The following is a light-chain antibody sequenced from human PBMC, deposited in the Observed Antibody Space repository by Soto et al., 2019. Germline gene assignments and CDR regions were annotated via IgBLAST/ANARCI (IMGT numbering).Light chain of an antibody. Sequence: QSVLTQPASVSGSPGQSITISCTGTSSDIGGYIYVSWYQQHTGKAPRLLIYEVSNRPSGVSNRFSGSKSGNTASLTISGLQAEDEAEYYCCSYTTGRNLVFGGGTKLTVL. CDR2: EVS. J-gene: IGLJ3*02. V-gene: IGLV2-14*01. CDR3: CSYTTGRNLV. CDR1: SSDIGGYIY.